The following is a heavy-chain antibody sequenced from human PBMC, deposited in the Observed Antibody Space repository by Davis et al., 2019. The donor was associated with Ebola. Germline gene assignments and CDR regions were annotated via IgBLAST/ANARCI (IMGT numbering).Heavy chain of an antibody. CDR1: GYTFTSYG. CDR2: ISAYNGNT. Sequence: ASVKVSCKASGYTFTSYGISWVRQAPGQGLEWMGWISAYNGNTNYAQKLQGRVTMTTDTSTSTAYMELRSLRSDDTAVYYCARLSNYYDSSALDYWGQGTLVTVSS. V-gene: IGHV1-18*01. J-gene: IGHJ4*02. D-gene: IGHD3-22*01. CDR3: ARLSNYYDSSALDY.